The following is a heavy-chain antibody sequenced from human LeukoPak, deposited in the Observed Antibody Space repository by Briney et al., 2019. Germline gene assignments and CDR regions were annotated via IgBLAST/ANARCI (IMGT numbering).Heavy chain of an antibody. CDR3: ARGRRYYDSSGYYYRISHFDY. Sequence: SETLSLTCTVSGGSISSYYWSWIRQPPGKGLEWIGYIYYSGSTNYNPSLKSRVTISVDTSKNQFSLKLSSVTAADTAVYYCARGRRYYDSSGYYYRISHFDYWGQGTLVTVSS. D-gene: IGHD3-22*01. V-gene: IGHV4-59*12. CDR2: IYYSGST. J-gene: IGHJ4*02. CDR1: GGSISSYY.